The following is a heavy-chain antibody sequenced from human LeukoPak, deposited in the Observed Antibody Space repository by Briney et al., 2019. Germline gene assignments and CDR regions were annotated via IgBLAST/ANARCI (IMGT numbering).Heavy chain of an antibody. CDR3: ARDLYYYDSSGYYLFDY. CDR2: IYTSGST. J-gene: IGHJ4*02. D-gene: IGHD3-22*01. Sequence: SETLSLTCTVSARSITSYYWGCIRQPAGNGLEWIGRIYTSGSTNYHPSLKSRVTISVATSKNQFSLKLSSVTAADTAVYYCARDLYYYDSSGYYLFDYWGQGTLVSVSS. CDR1: ARSITSYY. V-gene: IGHV4-4*07.